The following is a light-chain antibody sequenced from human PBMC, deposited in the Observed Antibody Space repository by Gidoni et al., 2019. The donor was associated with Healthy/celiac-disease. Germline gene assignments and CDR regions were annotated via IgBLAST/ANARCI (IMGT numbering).Light chain of an antibody. CDR2: DVS. CDR3: SSYTSSSTLDVV. Sequence: QSALPQPASVSGSPGQSITLSCTGTSSALGGYNYVCWYQQHPGKAPKLMIYDVSNRPSGVSNRFSGSKSGNTASLTISGLQAEDEADYYCSSYTSSSTLDVVFGGGTKLTVL. J-gene: IGLJ2*01. CDR1: SSALGGYNY. V-gene: IGLV2-14*01.